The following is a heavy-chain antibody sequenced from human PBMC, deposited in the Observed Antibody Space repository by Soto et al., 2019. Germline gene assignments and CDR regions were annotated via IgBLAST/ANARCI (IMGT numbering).Heavy chain of an antibody. Sequence: ASVKVSCKASGYTLTSYGISWVRQAPGQGLEWMGWISAYNGNTNYAQKLQGRVTMTTDTSTSTAYMELRSLRSDDTAVYYCAKEMAGTTGTAYYYYMDVWGKGTTVTVSS. J-gene: IGHJ6*03. D-gene: IGHD1-1*01. CDR1: GYTLTSYG. V-gene: IGHV1-18*01. CDR3: AKEMAGTTGTAYYYYMDV. CDR2: ISAYNGNT.